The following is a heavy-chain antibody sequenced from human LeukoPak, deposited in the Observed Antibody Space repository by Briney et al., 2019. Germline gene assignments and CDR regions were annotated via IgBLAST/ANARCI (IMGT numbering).Heavy chain of an antibody. CDR2: IYSGGST. V-gene: IGHV3-66*02. CDR1: GFSFSSYA. J-gene: IGHJ6*02. Sequence: GGSLRLSCATSGFSFSSYAMSWVRQAPGKGLEWVSVIYSGGSTYYADSVKGRFTISRDNSKNTLYLQMNSLRAEDTAVYYCARGSGITMVRGVTADYYYGMDVWGQGTTVTVSS. D-gene: IGHD3-10*01. CDR3: ARGSGITMVRGVTADYYYGMDV.